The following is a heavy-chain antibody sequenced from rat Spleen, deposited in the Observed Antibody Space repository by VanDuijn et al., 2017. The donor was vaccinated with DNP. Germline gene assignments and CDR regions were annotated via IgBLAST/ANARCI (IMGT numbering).Heavy chain of an antibody. Sequence: EVQLVETGGGLVQPGRSLKLSCVASGFTFSSYWMYWIRQAPGKGLEWVASINADGGSTYYPDSVKGRFTISRDNAENTVYVQMNRLRSEDSATYYCANYNYYDGTYWGQGVMVTVSS. CDR2: INADGGST. CDR3: ANYNYYDGTY. CDR1: GFTFSSYW. J-gene: IGHJ2*01. D-gene: IGHD1-12*02. V-gene: IGHV5-58*01.